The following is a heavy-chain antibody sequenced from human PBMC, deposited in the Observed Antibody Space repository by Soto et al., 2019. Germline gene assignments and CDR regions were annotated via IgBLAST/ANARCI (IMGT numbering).Heavy chain of an antibody. CDR2: ISYDGSNK. Sequence: GGSLRLSCAASGFTFSSYGMHWVRQAPGKGLEWVAVISYDGSNKYYADSVKGRFTISRDNSKNTLYLQMNSLRAEDTAVYYCAMEGIPWGGGTLVTVSS. V-gene: IGHV3-30*03. CDR1: GFTFSSYG. J-gene: IGHJ5*02. D-gene: IGHD6-13*01. CDR3: AMEGIP.